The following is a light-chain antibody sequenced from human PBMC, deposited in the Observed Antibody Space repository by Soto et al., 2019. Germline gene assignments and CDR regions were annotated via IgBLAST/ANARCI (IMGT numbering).Light chain of an antibody. CDR1: QIISSW. CDR2: KAS. Sequence: DIQMTQSPSTLSASVGDRVTITCRASQIISSWLAWYQQKPGKAPKLLIHKASSLESGVPSRFSGSGSGTEFTLTISSLQPDDFATYYCKQYNTYWTFGQGTKVEIK. J-gene: IGKJ1*01. CDR3: KQYNTYWT. V-gene: IGKV1-5*03.